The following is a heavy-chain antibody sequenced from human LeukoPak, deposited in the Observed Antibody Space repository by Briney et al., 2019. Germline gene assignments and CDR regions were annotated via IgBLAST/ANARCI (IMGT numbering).Heavy chain of an antibody. Sequence: GGSLRLSCTASGFTYSDSALHWVRQAPGKGLEWVANIKQDGSEKYYVDSVKGRFTISRDNAKNSLYLQMNSLRAEDTAVYYCARGVATMVRYYYYGMDVWGQGTTVTVSS. CDR1: GFTYSDSA. CDR3: ARGVATMVRYYYYGMDV. J-gene: IGHJ6*02. V-gene: IGHV3-7*03. CDR2: IKQDGSEK. D-gene: IGHD3-10*01.